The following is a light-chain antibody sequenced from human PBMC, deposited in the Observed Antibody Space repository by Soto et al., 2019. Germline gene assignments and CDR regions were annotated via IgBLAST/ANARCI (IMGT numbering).Light chain of an antibody. CDR3: QHYGPPRYT. J-gene: IGKJ2*01. V-gene: IGKV3-20*01. CDR2: GAS. CDR1: QSVSSNF. Sequence: EIVLTQSPGTLSLSPGERATLSCRASQSVSSNFLAWYQQKPGQPPRLLMYGASSRATSTPDRFSGSGSGTDFTLTISRLEPEDFAVYYCQHYGPPRYTFGQGTKLEIK.